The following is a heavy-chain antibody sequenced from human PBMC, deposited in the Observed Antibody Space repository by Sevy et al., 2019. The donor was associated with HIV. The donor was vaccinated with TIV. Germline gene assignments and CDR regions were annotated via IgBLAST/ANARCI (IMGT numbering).Heavy chain of an antibody. CDR1: GGTFSSYA. J-gene: IGHJ4*02. D-gene: IGHD2-21*01. V-gene: IGHV1-69*13. CDR2: IIPIFGTA. CDR3: ASLNCGGVCYSNYYFDY. Sequence: APVKVSCKASGGTFSSYAISWVRQAPGQGLEWMGGIIPIFGTANYAQKFQGRVTITADESSSTAYMELSSLRSEDTAVYYCASLNCGGVCYSNYYFDYWGQGTLVTVSS.